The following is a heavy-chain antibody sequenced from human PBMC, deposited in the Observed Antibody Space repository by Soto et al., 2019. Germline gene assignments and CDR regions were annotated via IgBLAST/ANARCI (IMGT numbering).Heavy chain of an antibody. Sequence: SETLSLTCTVSGGSISSEGYYWSWFRQLPGKGLEWIGDIYYSGTTYHNPSLRSRLTISGDASKNQFSLKLSSVTAADTALYYCARGRGYSYGPYYFDYCGQVTLVAVSS. CDR1: GGSISSEGYY. J-gene: IGHJ4*02. V-gene: IGHV4-31*03. CDR3: ARGRGYSYGPYYFDY. CDR2: IYYSGTT. D-gene: IGHD5-18*01.